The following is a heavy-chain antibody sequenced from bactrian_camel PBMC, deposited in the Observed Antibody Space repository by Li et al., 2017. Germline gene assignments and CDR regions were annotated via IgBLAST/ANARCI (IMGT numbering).Heavy chain of an antibody. CDR2: INSGGTTT. V-gene: IGHV3S1*01. D-gene: IGHD1*01. CDR1: GFSFSSAS. J-gene: IGHJ4*01. Sequence: HVQLVESGRGLVQPGESLRLSCTASGFSFSSASMYWVRQPPGKGLDWVSTINSGGTTTFYADSVKGRFTISKDNSKNTLYLQMNSLKPEDTAMYYCGWSVGSWEISPCPVLNGLGHAGPGTQVTVS.